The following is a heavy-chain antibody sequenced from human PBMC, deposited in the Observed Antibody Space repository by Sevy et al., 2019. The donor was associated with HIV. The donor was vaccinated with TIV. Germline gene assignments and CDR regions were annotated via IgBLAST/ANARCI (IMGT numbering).Heavy chain of an antibody. V-gene: IGHV4-61*01. CDR1: GGSVSSGSYY. Sequence: SETLSLTCTVSGGSVSSGSYYWSWIRQPPGKGLEWIGYIYYSGSTNYNPSLKSRVTISVDTSKNKFSLKLSSVTAADTAGYYCARDYYDSSGYYGTWFDPWGQGTLVTVSS. CDR2: IYYSGST. D-gene: IGHD3-22*01. CDR3: ARDYYDSSGYYGTWFDP. J-gene: IGHJ5*02.